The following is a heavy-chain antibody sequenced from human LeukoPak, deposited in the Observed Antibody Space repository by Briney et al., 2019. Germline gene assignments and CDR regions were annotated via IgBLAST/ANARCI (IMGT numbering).Heavy chain of an antibody. D-gene: IGHD3-22*01. CDR3: ATPSYGSSGHVPY. V-gene: IGHV4-39*01. CDR2: IYYSGSA. Sequence: SETLSLTCTVSGGSISSSSYYWGWIRQPPGKGLEWIGNIYYSGSAFYNPSLKSRVTISVDTSKNQFSLKLNSVTAADTAVYYCATPSYGSSGHVPYWGQGTLVTVSS. J-gene: IGHJ4*02. CDR1: GGSISSSSYY.